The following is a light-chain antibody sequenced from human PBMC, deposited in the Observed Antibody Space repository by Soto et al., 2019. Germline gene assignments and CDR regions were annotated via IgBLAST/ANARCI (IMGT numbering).Light chain of an antibody. CDR2: GAS. V-gene: IGKV3-15*01. CDR3: QQYNNWPPWT. CDR1: QSVSSN. J-gene: IGKJ1*01. Sequence: EIVMTQSPATLSVSPGERATLSCRASQSVSSNLAWYQQKPGQAPRLLIYGASTRATGIPARFSVSGSGTEFTLTISSLQSEDFAVYYCQQYNNWPPWTFGQGPKVDIK.